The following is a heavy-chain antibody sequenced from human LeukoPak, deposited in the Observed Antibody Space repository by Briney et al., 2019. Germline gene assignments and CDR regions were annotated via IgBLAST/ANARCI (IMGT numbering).Heavy chain of an antibody. V-gene: IGHV3-49*04. Sequence: PGGSLRLSCTASGFTFGDYAMTWVRQAPGKGLEWVGVIRSKAYGCTTEYAASVKCRFTISRDNAKNSLYLQMTSLRAEDTGVYYCARDLVRVGYGSICYYFDNFDYWGQGALVTVSS. D-gene: IGHD3-22*01. CDR2: IRSKAYGCTT. CDR3: ARDLVRVGYGSICYYFDNFDY. CDR1: GFTFGDYA. J-gene: IGHJ4*02.